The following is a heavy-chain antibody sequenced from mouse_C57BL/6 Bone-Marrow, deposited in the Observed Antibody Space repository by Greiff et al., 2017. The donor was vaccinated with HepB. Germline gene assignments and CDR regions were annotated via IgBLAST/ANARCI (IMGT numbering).Heavy chain of an antibody. CDR1: GFTFSDYG. V-gene: IGHV5-17*01. D-gene: IGHD2-4*01. Sequence: DVHLVESGGGLVKPGGSLKLSCAASGFTFSDYGMHWVRQAPEKGLEWVAYISSGSSTIYYADTVKGRFTISRDNAKNTLFLQMTSLRSEDTAMYYCARQVYDYDGYYFDYWGQGTTLTVSS. CDR2: ISSGSSTI. CDR3: ARQVYDYDGYYFDY. J-gene: IGHJ2*01.